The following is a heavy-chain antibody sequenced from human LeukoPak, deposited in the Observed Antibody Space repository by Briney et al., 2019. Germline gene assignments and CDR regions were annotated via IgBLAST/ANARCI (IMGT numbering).Heavy chain of an antibody. J-gene: IGHJ4*02. CDR1: GGSFSGYY. D-gene: IGHD3-22*01. Sequence: SETLSLTCAVYGGSFSGYYWSWIRQPPGKGLEWIGEINHSGSTNYNPSLESRVTISVDTSKNQFSLKLSSVTAADTAVYYCARGRYYYDSSGYYYNQKNFDYWGQGTLVTVSS. CDR3: ARGRYYYDSSGYYYNQKNFDY. CDR2: INHSGST. V-gene: IGHV4-34*01.